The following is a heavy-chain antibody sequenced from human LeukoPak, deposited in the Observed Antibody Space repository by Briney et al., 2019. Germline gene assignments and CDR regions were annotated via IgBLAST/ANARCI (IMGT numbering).Heavy chain of an antibody. V-gene: IGHV4-34*01. J-gene: IGHJ5*02. Sequence: PSETLSLTSAVYVGSFSGYYWSWIRQPPGEGVEWIGETNHSGSTNSNPSPKSRVTISVDTSTNQFALKLSSVPAAATAVYYCARGGDSSEFDPWGQGTLVTVSS. CDR3: ARGGDSSEFDP. CDR1: VGSFSGYY. CDR2: TNHSGST. D-gene: IGHD3-22*01.